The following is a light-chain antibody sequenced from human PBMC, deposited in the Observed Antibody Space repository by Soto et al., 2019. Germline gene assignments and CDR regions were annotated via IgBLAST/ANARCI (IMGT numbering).Light chain of an antibody. CDR3: QQYGGSPRIT. V-gene: IGKV3-20*01. Sequence: EIVLTQSPATLSVSPGESATLSCRASQNVNGNLAWYQQKPGQAPRLLIYGASNRATGIPDRFSGSGSGTDFTLIINRLEPEDVAIYYCQQYGGSPRITFGQGTRLEIK. CDR2: GAS. J-gene: IGKJ5*01. CDR1: QNVNGN.